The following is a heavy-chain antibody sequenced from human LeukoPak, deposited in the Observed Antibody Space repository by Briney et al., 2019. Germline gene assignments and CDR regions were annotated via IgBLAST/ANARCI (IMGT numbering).Heavy chain of an antibody. D-gene: IGHD6-19*01. J-gene: IGHJ3*02. CDR3: ARGRVAVAGETFDT. CDR1: GFTFGSYA. V-gene: IGHV3-53*01. Sequence: GGSLRLSCAASGFTFGSYAMHWVRQAPGKGLEWVSVIYSGGSTDYADSVKGRFTISRDNSKNTLHLQMNSLRAEDTAVYYCARGRVAVAGETFDTWGQGTRVTVSS. CDR2: IYSGGST.